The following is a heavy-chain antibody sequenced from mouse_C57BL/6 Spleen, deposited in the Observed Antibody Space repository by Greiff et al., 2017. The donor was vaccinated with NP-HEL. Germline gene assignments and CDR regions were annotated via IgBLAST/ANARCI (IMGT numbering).Heavy chain of an antibody. CDR1: GYTFTSYW. Sequence: QVQLQQPGAELVKPGASVKMSCKASGYTFTSYWITWVKQRPGQGLEWIGDIYPGSGSTNYNEKFKSKATLTVDTSSSTAYMQLSSLTSEDSAVYYCARSRYSNYGLTDYWGQGTSVTVSS. V-gene: IGHV1-55*01. CDR3: ARSRYSNYGLTDY. CDR2: IYPGSGST. J-gene: IGHJ4*01. D-gene: IGHD2-5*01.